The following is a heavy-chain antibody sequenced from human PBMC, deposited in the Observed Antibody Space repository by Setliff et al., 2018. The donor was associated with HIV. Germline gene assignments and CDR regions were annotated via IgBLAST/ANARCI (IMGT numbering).Heavy chain of an antibody. Sequence: SETLSLTCTVSGGSISSSSYYWGWIRQPPGKGLEWIGRIYYSGSTYYNPSLKSRVTISVDTSKNQFSLKLSSVTAADTAMYYCARDMTTVTYYYYYYYMDVWGKGTTVTVSS. J-gene: IGHJ6*03. V-gene: IGHV4-39*07. CDR2: IYYSGST. D-gene: IGHD4-17*01. CDR1: GGSISSSSYY. CDR3: ARDMTTVTYYYYYYYMDV.